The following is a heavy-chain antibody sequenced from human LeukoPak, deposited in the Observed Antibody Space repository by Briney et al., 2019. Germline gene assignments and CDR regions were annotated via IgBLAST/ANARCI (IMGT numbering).Heavy chain of an antibody. Sequence: ASVKVSCKASGNSFSNHTMHWVRQAPGQRLQWMGWINAADGNTKYSQNFQGRVTISRDSSASTAYMELTSLTSEDTAVYYCAVGAFDYWGQGTLVTVSS. J-gene: IGHJ4*02. D-gene: IGHD4-17*01. CDR2: INAADGNT. CDR1: GNSFSNHT. CDR3: AVGAFDY. V-gene: IGHV1-3*01.